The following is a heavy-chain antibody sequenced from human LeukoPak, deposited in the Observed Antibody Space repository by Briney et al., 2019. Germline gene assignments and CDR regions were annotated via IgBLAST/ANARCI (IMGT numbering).Heavy chain of an antibody. CDR3: ARVFGCSGYDYVLNGWVYYFDY. CDR2: ISAYNSNT. V-gene: IGHV1-18*01. J-gene: IGHJ4*02. Sequence: ASVKVSCKASGYTFTSYGISWVRQAPGQGLEWMGWISAYNSNTNYAQKLQGRVTMTTDTSTSTAYMELRSLRSDDTAVYYCARVFGCSGYDYVLNGWVYYFDYWGQGTLVTVSS. D-gene: IGHD5-12*01. CDR1: GYTFTSYG.